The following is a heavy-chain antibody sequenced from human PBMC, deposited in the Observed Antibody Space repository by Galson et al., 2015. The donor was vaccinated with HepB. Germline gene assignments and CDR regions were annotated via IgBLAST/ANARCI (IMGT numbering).Heavy chain of an antibody. V-gene: IGHV4-34*01. D-gene: IGHD3-3*01. Sequence: TLSLTCAVYGGSFSGYYWSWIRQPPGKGLEWIGEINHSGSTNYNPSLKSRVTISVDTSKNQFSLKLSSVTAADTAVYYCARARSYYDFWSGYYLLDYWGQGTLVTVSS. CDR3: ARARSYYDFWSGYYLLDY. CDR2: INHSGST. J-gene: IGHJ4*02. CDR1: GGSFSGYY.